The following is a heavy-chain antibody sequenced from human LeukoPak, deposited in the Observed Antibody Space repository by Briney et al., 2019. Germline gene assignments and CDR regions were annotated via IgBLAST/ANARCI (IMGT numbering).Heavy chain of an antibody. Sequence: SETLSLTCTVSGASVDLGDYYWTWIRQPPGKALEWIGYIYHSGSSYYNPSLKSRVTISVDTSKNQFSLKLSSVTAADTAVYYCGLYSGITDAFDIWGQGTMVTVSS. CDR3: GLYSGITDAFDI. V-gene: IGHV4-30-4*02. CDR1: GASVDLGDYY. J-gene: IGHJ3*02. CDR2: IYHSGSS. D-gene: IGHD3-10*01.